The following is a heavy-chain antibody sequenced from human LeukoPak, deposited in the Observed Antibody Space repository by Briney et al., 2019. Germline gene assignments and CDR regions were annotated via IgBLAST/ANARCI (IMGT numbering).Heavy chain of an antibody. Sequence: GGSLRLSCAASGFSFSTYWMHWVRQAPGRGLVWVSRINSDGSSTSYADSVKGRFTISRDNAKNTLYLQMNSLRAEDTTVYYCARGYCSSTSCYSADWGQGTLVTVSS. CDR3: ARGYCSSTSCYSAD. V-gene: IGHV3-74*01. J-gene: IGHJ4*02. D-gene: IGHD2-2*01. CDR1: GFSFSTYW. CDR2: INSDGSST.